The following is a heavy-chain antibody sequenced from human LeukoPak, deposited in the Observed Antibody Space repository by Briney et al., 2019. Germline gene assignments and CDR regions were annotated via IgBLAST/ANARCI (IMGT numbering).Heavy chain of an antibody. V-gene: IGHV1-46*01. J-gene: IGHJ4*02. D-gene: IGHD6-6*01. Sequence: ASVKVSCKASGYTFTSYHMHWVRQAPGQGLEWMGIINPSGGSTSYAQKFQGRVTITRNTSISTAYMELSSLRSEDTAVYYCATSSSSHDYWGQGTLVTVSS. CDR3: ATSSSSHDY. CDR2: INPSGGST. CDR1: GYTFTSYH.